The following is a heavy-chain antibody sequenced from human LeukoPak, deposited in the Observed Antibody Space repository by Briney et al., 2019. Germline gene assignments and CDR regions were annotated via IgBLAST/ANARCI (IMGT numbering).Heavy chain of an antibody. D-gene: IGHD1-26*01. CDR3: ARVRELVDY. CDR2: IKQDGTEK. V-gene: IGHV3-7*01. CDR1: GFTLSNHW. Sequence: GGSLRLSCAASGFTLSNHWMIWVRQAPGKGLECVANIKQDGTEKYYLDSVKGRFTISRDNAKNSLYLQMNSLRVEDTAVYYCARVRELVDYWGQGTLVTVSS. J-gene: IGHJ4*02.